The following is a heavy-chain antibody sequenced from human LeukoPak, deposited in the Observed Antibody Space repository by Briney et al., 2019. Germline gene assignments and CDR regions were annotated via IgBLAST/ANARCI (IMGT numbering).Heavy chain of an antibody. V-gene: IGHV1-69*05. D-gene: IGHD2-15*01. Sequence: ASVKVSCKASGGTFSSYAISWVRQAPGQGLEWMGGIIPIFGTANYAQKFQGRVTMTRDTSISTAYMELSRLRSDDTAVYYCASSTRGAATDYWGQGTLVTVSS. CDR3: ASSTRGAATDY. J-gene: IGHJ4*02. CDR1: GGTFSSYA. CDR2: IIPIFGTA.